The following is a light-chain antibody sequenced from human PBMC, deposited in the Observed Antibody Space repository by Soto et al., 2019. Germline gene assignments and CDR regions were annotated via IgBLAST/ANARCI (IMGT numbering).Light chain of an antibody. Sequence: QSALTQPASVSGSSGQSITISCTGTSSDVGAYNYVSWYQQHPGKAPKLMIYDVSNRPSGVSNRFSGSKSGNTASLTISGLQAEDEADYYCSSYTSSSTLVFGTGTKLTVL. J-gene: IGLJ1*01. CDR2: DVS. CDR1: SSDVGAYNY. CDR3: SSYTSSSTLV. V-gene: IGLV2-14*01.